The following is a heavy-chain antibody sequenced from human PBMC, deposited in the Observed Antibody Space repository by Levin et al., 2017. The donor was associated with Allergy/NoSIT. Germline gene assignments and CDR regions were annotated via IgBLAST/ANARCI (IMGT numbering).Heavy chain of an antibody. J-gene: IGHJ6*02. CDR2: INPNSGGT. D-gene: IGHD5-12*01. CDR3: ARDCGYSGYEAVYYYYGMDV. V-gene: IGHV1-2*02. Sequence: ASVKVSCKASGYTFTGYYMHWVRQAPGQGLEWMGWINPNSGGTNYAQKFQGRVTMTRDTSISTAYMELSRLRSDDTAVYYCARDCGYSGYEAVYYYYGMDVWGQGTTVTVSS. CDR1: GYTFTGYY.